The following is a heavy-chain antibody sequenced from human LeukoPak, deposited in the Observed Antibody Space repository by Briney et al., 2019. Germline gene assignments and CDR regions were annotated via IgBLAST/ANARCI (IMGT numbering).Heavy chain of an antibody. V-gene: IGHV1-46*01. J-gene: IGHJ4*02. Sequence: GASVKVSCKASGYTFSTYPMNWVRQAPGQGLEWMGIINPSGGSTSYAQKFQGRVTMTRDTSTSTVYMELSSLRSEDTAVYYCARMSIAARRGLDYWGQGTLVTVSS. CDR3: ARMSIAARRGLDY. D-gene: IGHD6-6*01. CDR1: GYTFSTYP. CDR2: INPSGGST.